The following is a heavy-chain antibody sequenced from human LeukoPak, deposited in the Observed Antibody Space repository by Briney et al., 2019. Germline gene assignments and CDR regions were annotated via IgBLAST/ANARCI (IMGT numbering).Heavy chain of an antibody. V-gene: IGHV4-59*08. D-gene: IGHD4-17*01. CDR3: ARIRYYGDTGGWFDP. Sequence: PSETLSLTCTVSGGSISSYYWSWIRQPPGKGLEWIGYIYYSGSTNYNPSPKSRVTISVDTSKNQFSLKLSSVTAADTAVYYCARIRYYGDTGGWFDPWGQGTLVTVSS. CDR1: GGSISSYY. J-gene: IGHJ5*02. CDR2: IYYSGST.